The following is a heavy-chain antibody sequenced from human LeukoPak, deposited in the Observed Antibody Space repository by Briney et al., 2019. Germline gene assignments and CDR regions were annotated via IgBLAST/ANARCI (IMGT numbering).Heavy chain of an antibody. J-gene: IGHJ3*02. CDR1: GGSISSSSLY. CDR2: VYYSGST. CDR3: ARNASSLGAGAFDI. V-gene: IGHV4-39*01. D-gene: IGHD2-2*01. Sequence: SETLSLTCTVSGGSISSSSLYWDWIRQPPGKGLEWIGTVYYSGSTYYNPSLKRRVTISVDTSKNQFSLKLSSVTAADTAVYYCARNASSLGAGAFDIWGQGTMVTVSS.